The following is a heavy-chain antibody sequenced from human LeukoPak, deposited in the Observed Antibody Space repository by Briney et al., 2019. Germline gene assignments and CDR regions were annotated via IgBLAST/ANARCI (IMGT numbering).Heavy chain of an antibody. V-gene: IGHV5-51*01. CDR1: GYSFTSYW. Sequence: KPGESLRISCKVSGYSFTSYWIGWVRQMPGKGLEWMGIIYPGDSDTRYSPSFQGQVTISADKSISTAYLQWSSLKASDTAMYYCARHTLPGSYRFPNYYYYGMDVWGQGTTVTVSS. CDR3: ARHTLPGSYRFPNYYYYGMDV. CDR2: IYPGDSDT. J-gene: IGHJ6*02. D-gene: IGHD3-10*01.